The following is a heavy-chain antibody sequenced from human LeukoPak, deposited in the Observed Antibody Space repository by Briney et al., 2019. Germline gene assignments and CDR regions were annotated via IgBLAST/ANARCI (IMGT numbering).Heavy chain of an antibody. CDR2: IYYSGNT. J-gene: IGHJ4*02. V-gene: IGHV4-31*03. CDR1: GGSISSAGYY. D-gene: IGHD2-2*01. Sequence: SQTLSLTCTVSGGSISSAGYYWSWIRQHPGKGLEWIGYIYYSGNTYYNSSLKSRVTISVDTSKNQFSLKLSSVTAADTAVYHCARHVMVPTLNIVVVPAATNYFDYWGQGTLVTVSS. CDR3: ARHVMVPTLNIVVVPAATNYFDY.